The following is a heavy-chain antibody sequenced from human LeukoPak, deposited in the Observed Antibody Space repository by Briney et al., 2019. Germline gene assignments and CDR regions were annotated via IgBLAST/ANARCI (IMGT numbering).Heavy chain of an antibody. Sequence: GGSLRLSCAAFGFTFSSYAMSWVRQAPGKGLEWVSAISGSGGSTYYADSMKGRFTISRDNSKNTLYLQMNSLRAEDTAVYYCAKDRRATVPNWFDPWGQGTLVTVSS. J-gene: IGHJ5*02. V-gene: IGHV3-23*01. D-gene: IGHD4-4*01. CDR1: GFTFSSYA. CDR2: ISGSGGST. CDR3: AKDRRATVPNWFDP.